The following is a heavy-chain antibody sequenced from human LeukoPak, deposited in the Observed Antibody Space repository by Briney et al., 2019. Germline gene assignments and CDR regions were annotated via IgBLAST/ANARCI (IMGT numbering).Heavy chain of an antibody. D-gene: IGHD3-10*01. CDR2: IYYSGST. Sequence: PSETLSLTCAVSGGSISSGGYSWSWIRQPPGKGLEWIGYIYYSGSTYYNPFLKSRVTISVDTSKNQFSLKLSSVTAADTAVYYCARVPLATMVRGVPQYYFDYWGQGTLVTVSS. J-gene: IGHJ4*02. CDR1: GGSISSGGYS. V-gene: IGHV4-30-4*07. CDR3: ARVPLATMVRGVPQYYFDY.